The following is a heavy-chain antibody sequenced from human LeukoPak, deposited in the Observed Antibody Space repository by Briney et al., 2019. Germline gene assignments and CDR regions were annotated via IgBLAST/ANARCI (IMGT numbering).Heavy chain of an antibody. D-gene: IGHD1-26*01. CDR1: GGSTNSYY. J-gene: IGHJ4*02. CDR2: IYYSGRA. CDR3: ACGNYYYFDY. Sequence: KPSETLSLTCTVSGGSTNSYYWGWIRQSPAKGLEWIGYIYYSGRANYNPSLKSRVTISVDTSKNQFSLNLNSVTAADTALYYCACGNYYYFDYWGQGTLVTVSS. V-gene: IGHV4-59*01.